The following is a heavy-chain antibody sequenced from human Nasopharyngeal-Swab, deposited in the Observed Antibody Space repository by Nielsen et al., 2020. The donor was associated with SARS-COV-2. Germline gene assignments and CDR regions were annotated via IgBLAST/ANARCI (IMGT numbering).Heavy chain of an antibody. CDR2: ISRSSTYI. Sequence: GESLKISCAASGFTPSSYSMNWVRQAPGKGQEWVSSISRSSTYIYYADSVKGRFTISRDNAKNSLYLQMNSLRAEDTAVYYCARTGYSFGFDAFDVWGQGTMVTVSS. J-gene: IGHJ3*01. CDR1: GFTPSSYS. V-gene: IGHV3-21*01. CDR3: ARTGYSFGFDAFDV. D-gene: IGHD5-18*01.